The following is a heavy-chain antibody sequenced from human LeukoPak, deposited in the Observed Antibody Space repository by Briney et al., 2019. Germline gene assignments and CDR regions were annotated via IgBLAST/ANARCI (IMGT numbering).Heavy chain of an antibody. D-gene: IGHD6-13*01. V-gene: IGHV4-59*08. Sequence: SETLSLTCTVSGGSMSSYYWSWIRQPPGKGLEWIGYIYYSGSTNYNPSLKSRVTISVDTSKNQFSLKLSSVTAADTAVYYCARHGGIAAVDAFDIWGQGTMVTVSS. CDR2: IYYSGST. CDR1: GGSMSSYY. CDR3: ARHGGIAAVDAFDI. J-gene: IGHJ3*02.